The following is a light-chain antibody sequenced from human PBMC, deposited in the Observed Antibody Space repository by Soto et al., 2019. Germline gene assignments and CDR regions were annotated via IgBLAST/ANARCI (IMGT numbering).Light chain of an antibody. CDR2: DAS. J-gene: IGKJ1*01. CDR3: QQYGSSPRT. CDR1: QSVSSNY. V-gene: IGKV3-20*01. Sequence: DIVLTQSPVTLSLYPGERATLSCRASQSVSSNYFAWYQQKPGQAPRLLIYDASTRATGIPARFSGSGSGTDFTLTISRLEPEDFAVYYCQQYGSSPRTFGQGTKVDIK.